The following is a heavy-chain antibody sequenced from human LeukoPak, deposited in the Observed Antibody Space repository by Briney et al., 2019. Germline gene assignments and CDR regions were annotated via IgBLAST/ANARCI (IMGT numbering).Heavy chain of an antibody. Sequence: ASVKVSCKASGYTFTGYYMHWARQAPGQGLEWMGWINPNSGGTKYAQRLQGRVTMTRDTSISTAYMELSRLKSDDTAVYYCARSQFLVGVVVIAPLDYWGQGTLVTVSS. D-gene: IGHD2-21*01. CDR3: ARSQFLVGVVVIAPLDY. V-gene: IGHV1-2*02. CDR1: GYTFTGYY. CDR2: INPNSGGT. J-gene: IGHJ4*02.